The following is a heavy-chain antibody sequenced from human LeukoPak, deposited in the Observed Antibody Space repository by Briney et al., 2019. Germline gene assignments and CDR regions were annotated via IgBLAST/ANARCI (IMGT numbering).Heavy chain of an antibody. CDR3: TTDYYGSGSYYLPGY. J-gene: IGHJ4*02. V-gene: IGHV3-15*01. CDR2: IKSKTDGGTT. D-gene: IGHD3-10*01. CDR1: GFTFSNAW. Sequence: PGGSLRLSCAASGFTFSNAWMSWVRLAPGKGLEWVGRIKSKTDGGTTDYAAPVKGRFTISRDDSKNTLYLQMNSLKTEDTAVYYCTTDYYGSGSYYLPGYWGQGTLVTVSS.